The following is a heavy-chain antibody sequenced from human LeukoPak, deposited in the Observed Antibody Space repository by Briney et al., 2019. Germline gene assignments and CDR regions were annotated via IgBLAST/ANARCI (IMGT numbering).Heavy chain of an antibody. CDR2: IRGRDGTT. D-gene: IGHD5-24*01. Sequence: GGSLRLSCAASGFTFSTFAMTWVRQAPGKGLEWVSGIRGRDGTTHYADSVKGRFTVSRDSSKNTLYVQMNSLRAEDTAVYYCAIAGDDYYQRLDYWGQGTLVTVSS. J-gene: IGHJ4*02. CDR3: AIAGDDYYQRLDY. CDR1: GFTFSTFA. V-gene: IGHV3-23*01.